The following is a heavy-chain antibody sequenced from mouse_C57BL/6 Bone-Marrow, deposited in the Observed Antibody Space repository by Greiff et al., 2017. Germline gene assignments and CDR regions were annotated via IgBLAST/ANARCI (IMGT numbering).Heavy chain of an antibody. V-gene: IGHV1-5*01. CDR1: GYTFTSYW. J-gene: IGHJ4*01. Sequence: EVKLVESGTVLARPGASVKMSCKTSGYTFTSYWMHWVKQRPGQGLEWIGAIYPGNSDTSYNQKFKGKAKLTAVTSASTAYMELSSLTNEDSAVDYWTRWGITWDYYAMDYWGQGTSVTVSS. CDR2: IYPGNSDT. CDR3: TRWGITWDYYAMDY.